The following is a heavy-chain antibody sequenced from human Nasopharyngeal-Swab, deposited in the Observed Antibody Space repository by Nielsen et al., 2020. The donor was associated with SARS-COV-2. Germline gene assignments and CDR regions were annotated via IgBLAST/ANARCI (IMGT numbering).Heavy chain of an antibody. J-gene: IGHJ4*02. CDR1: GFTFSDSY. CDR3: AIGRDRGTYWGGEPFDFDF. Sequence: GGSLRLSCAASGFTFSDSYMSWIRQAPGKGLEWVSYISGSSYTNSAESVKGRFTISRDNAKNSLYLQMNSLRADDTALYYCAIGRDRGTYWGGEPFDFDFWGQGTLVTVSS. D-gene: IGHD1-26*01. V-gene: IGHV3-11*06. CDR2: ISGSSYT.